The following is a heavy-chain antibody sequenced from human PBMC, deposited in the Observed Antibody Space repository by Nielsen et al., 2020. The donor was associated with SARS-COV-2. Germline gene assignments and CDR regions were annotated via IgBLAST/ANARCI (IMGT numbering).Heavy chain of an antibody. J-gene: IGHJ4*02. CDR2: INTKTGDP. D-gene: IGHD2-2*01. CDR3: ARKTCGSTSCPFGY. Sequence: ASVKVSCKASGYSFSMYTMNWVRQAPGQGREWMGWINTKTGDPTYAQGFSGRFVFSVDTSVTTAYLQISSLEAEDTAVYYCARKTCGSTSCPFGYWGQGTLVTVSS. V-gene: IGHV7-4-1*02. CDR1: GYSFSMYT.